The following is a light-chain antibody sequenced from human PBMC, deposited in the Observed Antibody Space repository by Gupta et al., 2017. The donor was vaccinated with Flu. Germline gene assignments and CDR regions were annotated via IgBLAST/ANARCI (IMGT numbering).Light chain of an antibody. Sequence: GDRVTITCRASQSIGDYLNWYQQKPGKAPKVLIFGATSLQSGVSSRFSGSGSVTDFTLTISSLQPEDFATYYCQQSDSTPRTFGQGTKVEIK. CDR3: QQSDSTPRT. J-gene: IGKJ2*01. CDR2: GAT. CDR1: QSIGDY. V-gene: IGKV1-39*01.